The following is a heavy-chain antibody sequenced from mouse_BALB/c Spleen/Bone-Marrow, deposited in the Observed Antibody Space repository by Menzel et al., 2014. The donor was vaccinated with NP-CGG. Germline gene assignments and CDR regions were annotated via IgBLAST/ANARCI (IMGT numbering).Heavy chain of an antibody. CDR3: ALGSSYRYYCDY. V-gene: IGHV1-7*01. Sequence: QVQLQQSGAELAKPGASVKMSCKASGYTFTSYWMHWVKQRPGQGLEWIGYINPSTGYTEYNQKFKDKATLTADKSSSTAYMQLSSLTSEDSAVYYCALGSSYRYYCDYWGQGTTLTVSS. CDR1: GYTFTSYW. J-gene: IGHJ2*01. CDR2: INPSTGYT. D-gene: IGHD1-1*01.